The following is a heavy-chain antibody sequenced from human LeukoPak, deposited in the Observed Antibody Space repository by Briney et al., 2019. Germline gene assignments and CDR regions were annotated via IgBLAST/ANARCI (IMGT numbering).Heavy chain of an antibody. CDR1: GGSLSFYY. CDR2: ISQNGDS. CDR3: ARLYSLTGRSNYYGSGSYYKGAFDI. Sequence: SETLSLTCGVSGGSLSFYYWSWIRQSPGKGLEWIAEISQNGDSNYNMSLKSRVTISLDKSKNQVSLKLSSVTAADTAVYYCARLYSLTGRSNYYGSGSYYKGAFDIWGQGTMVTVSS. J-gene: IGHJ3*02. V-gene: IGHV4-34*01. D-gene: IGHD3-10*01.